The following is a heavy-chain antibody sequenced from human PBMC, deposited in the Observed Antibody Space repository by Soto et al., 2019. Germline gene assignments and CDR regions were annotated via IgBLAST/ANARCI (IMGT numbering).Heavy chain of an antibody. CDR1: GFTFSSYA. V-gene: IGHV3-30-3*01. CDR3: ARAEWSPDTAMVRSIGY. CDR2: ISYDGSNK. J-gene: IGHJ4*02. Sequence: PGGSLRLSCAASGFTFSSYAMHWFRQAPGKGLEWVAVISYDGSNKYYADSVKGRFTISRDNSKNTLYLQMNSLRAEDTAVYYCARAEWSPDTAMVRSIGYWGQGTLVTVSS. D-gene: IGHD5-18*01.